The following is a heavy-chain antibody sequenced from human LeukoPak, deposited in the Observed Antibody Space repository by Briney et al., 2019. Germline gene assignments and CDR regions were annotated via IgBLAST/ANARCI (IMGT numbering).Heavy chain of an antibody. J-gene: IGHJ4*02. D-gene: IGHD2-2*01. CDR2: IFYSGST. V-gene: IGHV4-59*01. Sequence: SETLSLTCTVSGGSISSYYWRWIRQPPGEGLEWMGYIFYSGSTNYNPSLKSRVTISVDTSKNHFSLKLSSVTAADTAVYYCARSRSYQLLTFDYWGPGTLVTVSS. CDR1: GGSISSYY. CDR3: ARSRSYQLLTFDY.